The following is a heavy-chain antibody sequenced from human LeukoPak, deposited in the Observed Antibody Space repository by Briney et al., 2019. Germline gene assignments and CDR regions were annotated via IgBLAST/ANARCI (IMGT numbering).Heavy chain of an antibody. CDR1: GYSFTIYW. CDR2: IYAVGSDT. V-gene: IGHV5-51*01. CDR3: AAARGGDFYWTFDY. D-gene: IGHD1-1*01. Sequence: GESLKISCKGSGYSFTIYWIAWVRQMPGKGLEWMAIIYAVGSDTRYSPSFQGQVTISADKSISTASLEWSSLKASDTAMYYCAAARGGDFYWTFDYSGQGTLVTVSS. J-gene: IGHJ4*02.